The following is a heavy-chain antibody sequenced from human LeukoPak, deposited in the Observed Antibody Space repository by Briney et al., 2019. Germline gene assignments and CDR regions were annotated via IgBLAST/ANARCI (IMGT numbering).Heavy chain of an antibody. Sequence: GGSLRLSCAASGFIFSSYAMSWVRQAPGKGLEWVSTISGSGGSTYYADSVKGRFTFSGDNSKNTLYLQMNSLRAEDTAVYYCAKDQTVGGTSPFDYWGQGTLVTVSS. J-gene: IGHJ4*02. CDR2: ISGSGGST. D-gene: IGHD1-26*01. V-gene: IGHV3-23*01. CDR1: GFIFSSYA. CDR3: AKDQTVGGTSPFDY.